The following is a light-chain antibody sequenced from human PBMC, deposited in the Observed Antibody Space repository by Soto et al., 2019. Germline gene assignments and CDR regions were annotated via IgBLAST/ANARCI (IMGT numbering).Light chain of an antibody. CDR1: SSDVWSHNL. J-gene: IGLJ7*01. Sequence: QSALTQPASVSGSPGQSITISCTGTSSDVWSHNLVSWYQQHPGQAPKLMIYEVSKRPLGVSARFSASKSGNTASPTISGLQAEDEADYYCCSYGGSRAVFGGGTQLTVL. CDR2: EVS. V-gene: IGLV2-23*02. CDR3: CSYGGSRAV.